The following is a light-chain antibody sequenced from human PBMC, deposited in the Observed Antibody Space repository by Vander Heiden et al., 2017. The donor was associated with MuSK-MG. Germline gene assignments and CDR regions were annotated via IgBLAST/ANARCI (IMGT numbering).Light chain of an antibody. Sequence: DIQMTQSPSSLSASVGDRVTITCRASQDIRNYLAWYQQKPGKVPKLLMYAASTLQSGVPSRFSGSGSVTDFTLTISSLQPEDVATYYCQRFNSAPPTFGGGTKVEIK. V-gene: IGKV1-27*01. CDR2: AAS. J-gene: IGKJ4*01. CDR1: QDIRNY. CDR3: QRFNSAPPT.